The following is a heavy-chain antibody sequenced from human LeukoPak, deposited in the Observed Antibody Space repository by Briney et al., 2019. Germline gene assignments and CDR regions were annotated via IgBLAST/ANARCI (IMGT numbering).Heavy chain of an antibody. Sequence: PSETLSLTCTVSGGSISNYYWTWIRQPPGQGLEWIGYIYYSGSTDYNPSLKSRVTISVDTSKNQLSLKLSSVTAADTAVYYCARGREYSPRWYYYWGQGTLVTVSS. CDR2: IYYSGST. D-gene: IGHD6-13*01. CDR1: GGSISNYY. J-gene: IGHJ4*02. V-gene: IGHV4-59*01. CDR3: ARGREYSPRWYYY.